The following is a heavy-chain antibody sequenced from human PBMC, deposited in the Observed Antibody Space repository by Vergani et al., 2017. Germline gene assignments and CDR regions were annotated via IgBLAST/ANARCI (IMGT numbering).Heavy chain of an antibody. CDR2: ISSSGSFI. J-gene: IGHJ6*02. V-gene: IGHV3-21*06. Sequence: EVVLVESGGGLAQPGGSLRLSCEASGITFWKFGMHWVRQGPGKGLEWVSSISSSGSFIDYADSLKGRFTISRDNTKNSLYLQMNSLRAEDTAVYYCTRVFDPADFNGGDSSSWYDNYYYGMDVWGQGTTVTVSS. CDR3: TRVFDPADFNGGDSSSWYDNYYYGMDV. D-gene: IGHD2-2*01. CDR1: GITFWKFG.